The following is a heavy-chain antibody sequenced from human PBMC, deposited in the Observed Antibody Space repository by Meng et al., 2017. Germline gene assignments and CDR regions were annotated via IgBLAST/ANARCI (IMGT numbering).Heavy chain of an antibody. D-gene: IGHD3-9*01. CDR1: GGSTSSNY. CDR2: IYHSGST. Sequence: SETLSLTFTVSGGSTSSNYWNWIRQPPGKGLEWIGYIYHSGSTSYNPSLKSRVTIPVDTSKNQFSLKLSSVTAADTAVYYCARSFSLTGYYRGLFFDYWGQGTLVTVSS. J-gene: IGHJ4*02. CDR3: ARSFSLTGYYRGLFFDY. V-gene: IGHV4-59*01.